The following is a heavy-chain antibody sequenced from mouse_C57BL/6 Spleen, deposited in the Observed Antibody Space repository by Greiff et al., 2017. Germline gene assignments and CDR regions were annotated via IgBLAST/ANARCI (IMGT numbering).Heavy chain of an antibody. CDR2: ISSGCDYI. Sequence: EVMLVESGEGLVKPGGSLKLSCAASGFTFSSYAMSWVRQTPEKRLEWVAYISSGCDYIYYADTVKGRFTISRDNARNTLYLQMSSLKSEDTAMYYCTREGYYCNYVRYCDVWGTGTTVTVSS. CDR3: TREGYYCNYVRYCDV. CDR1: GFTFSSYA. D-gene: IGHD2-1*01. V-gene: IGHV5-9-1*02. J-gene: IGHJ1*03.